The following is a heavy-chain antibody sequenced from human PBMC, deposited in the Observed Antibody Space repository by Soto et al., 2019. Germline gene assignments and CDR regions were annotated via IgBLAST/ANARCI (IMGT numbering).Heavy chain of an antibody. CDR3: ATCPDDAFDI. CDR2: IYWDDDK. J-gene: IGHJ3*02. Sequence: QITLKESGPPLVKPTQTLTLTCTFSGFSLSTSGVGVGWIRQPPGKALEWLALIYWDDDKRYSPSLKSRLTTXKXASKNQVVLTMPTIDSVDTATYSCATCPDDAFDIWGQGTMVTVSS. V-gene: IGHV2-5*02. CDR1: GFSLSTSGVG.